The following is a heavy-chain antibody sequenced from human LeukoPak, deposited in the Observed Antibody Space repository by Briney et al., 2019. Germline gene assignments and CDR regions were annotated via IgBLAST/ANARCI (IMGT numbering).Heavy chain of an antibody. J-gene: IGHJ6*03. V-gene: IGHV1-69*05. CDR3: ARDQRKDGVTSYYYYYMDV. D-gene: IGHD2-21*02. Sequence: SVKVSCKASGGTFSSYAISWVRQAPGQGLEWMGGIIPIFGTANYAQKFQGRVTITTDESTSTAYMELSSLRSEDTAVYYCARDQRKDGVTSYYYYYMDVWGKGATVTVSS. CDR1: GGTFSSYA. CDR2: IIPIFGTA.